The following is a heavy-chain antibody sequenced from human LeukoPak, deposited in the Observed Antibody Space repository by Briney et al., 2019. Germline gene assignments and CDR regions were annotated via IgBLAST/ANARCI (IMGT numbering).Heavy chain of an antibody. CDR3: ARDGIVVVVAALDY. Sequence: HGGSLRLSCAASGFTFSSYSMNWVRQAPGKGLEWVSSISSSSSYIYYADSVKGRFTISRDNAKNSLYLQMNSLRAEDTAVYYCARDGIVVVVAALDYWGQGTRVTVSS. V-gene: IGHV3-21*01. J-gene: IGHJ4*02. D-gene: IGHD2-15*01. CDR2: ISSSSSYI. CDR1: GFTFSSYS.